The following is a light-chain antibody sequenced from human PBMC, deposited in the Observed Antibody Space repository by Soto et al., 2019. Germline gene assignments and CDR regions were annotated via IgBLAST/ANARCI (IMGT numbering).Light chain of an antibody. CDR1: LTITNY. CDR2: AAS. Sequence: DLQMTQSPSSLSASVGDRVTITCRASLTITNYLNWFQQKPGKAPKLLIYAASSLQSGVPSRFSGSGSGTDFTLIISSLQPEDFATYYCQQSYNTPWTFGQGTKVEIK. CDR3: QQSYNTPWT. V-gene: IGKV1-39*01. J-gene: IGKJ1*01.